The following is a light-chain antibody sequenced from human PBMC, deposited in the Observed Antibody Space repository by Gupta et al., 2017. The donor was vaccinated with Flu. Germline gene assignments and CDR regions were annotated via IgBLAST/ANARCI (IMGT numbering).Light chain of an antibody. CDR2: CNN. Sequence: TVTTTRTGSSNNVGYHEAPWLHKTHEHPPNLLWYCNNNRPSVISERFSSSKSGNTASPTIXGXQSEEEXDYYYSASDTSLSVVVFGGGTKLTGL. V-gene: IGLV10-54*04. CDR3: SASDTSLSVVV. CDR1: SNNVGYHE. J-gene: IGLJ2*01.